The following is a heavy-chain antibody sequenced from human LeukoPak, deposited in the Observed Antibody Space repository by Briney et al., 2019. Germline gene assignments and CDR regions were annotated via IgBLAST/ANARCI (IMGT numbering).Heavy chain of an antibody. CDR1: GGSISSSSYY. Sequence: PSQTLSLTCTVSGGSISSSSYYWGWIRQPPGKGLEWIGSIYYSGSTYYNPSLKSRVTISVDTSKNQFSLKLSSVTAADTAVYYCATRVDSSWSTWVKYFQHWGQGTLVTVSS. V-gene: IGHV4-39*01. D-gene: IGHD6-13*01. CDR2: IYYSGST. CDR3: ATRVDSSWSTWVKYFQH. J-gene: IGHJ1*01.